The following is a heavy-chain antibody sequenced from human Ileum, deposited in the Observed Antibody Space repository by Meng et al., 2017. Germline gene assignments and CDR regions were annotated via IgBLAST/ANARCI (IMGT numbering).Heavy chain of an antibody. CDR2: INHSATT. Sequence: QGRLAQWGGGVLRPSETLFLTCAVYGGSFSAYYWTRMRKAPGKGLEWIGEINHSATTYYSPSLMGRVSVSVDTSKNQFSLKLTAVTAADSAVYYCARSERSVYWYFDLWGRGTLVTVSS. CDR1: GGSFSAYY. J-gene: IGHJ2*01. CDR3: ARSERSVYWYFDL. D-gene: IGHD1-26*01. V-gene: IGHV4-34*01.